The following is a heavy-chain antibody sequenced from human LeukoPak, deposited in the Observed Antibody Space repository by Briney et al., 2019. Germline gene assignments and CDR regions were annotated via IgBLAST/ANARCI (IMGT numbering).Heavy chain of an antibody. Sequence: GGSLRLSCAASGFTFSDYWIHWVRQAPGKGLVWVSRINTDGSITNCADSVKGRFSISRDNAKNTLYLQMSSLRAEDTAVYYCARDRGPRTGFMVREAYDYWGQGTLVTVSS. V-gene: IGHV3-74*01. CDR3: ARDRGPRTGFMVREAYDY. J-gene: IGHJ4*02. CDR1: GFTFSDYW. CDR2: INTDGSIT. D-gene: IGHD3-10*01.